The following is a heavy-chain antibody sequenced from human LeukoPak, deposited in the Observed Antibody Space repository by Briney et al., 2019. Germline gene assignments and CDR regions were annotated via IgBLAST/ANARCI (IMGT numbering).Heavy chain of an antibody. V-gene: IGHV4-39*07. D-gene: IGHD6-13*01. CDR2: IYYSGST. J-gene: IGHJ4*02. CDR1: GGSISSSSYY. Sequence: SETLSLTCTVSGGSISSSSYYWGWIRQPPGKGLEWIGSIYYSGSTYYNPSLKSRVTISVDTSKNQFSLKLSSVTAADTAVYYCARDGSLRIADYWGQGTLVTVSS. CDR3: ARDGSLRIADY.